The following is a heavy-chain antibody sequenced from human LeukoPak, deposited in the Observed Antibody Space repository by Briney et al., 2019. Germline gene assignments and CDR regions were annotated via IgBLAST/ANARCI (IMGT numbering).Heavy chain of an antibody. J-gene: IGHJ5*02. CDR1: GDSMNNTNYY. CDR2: IYYFGSA. CDR3: ARQIYRNYVSSWFDP. Sequence: SETLSLTCTVSGDSMNNTNYYSAWIRQPPGKGLEWIGSIYYFGSAYYKPSLWGRVTLSVDTSKNQFSLRLSSVTATDTAVYYCARQIYRNYVSSWFDPWGQGTLVTVSS. D-gene: IGHD4-11*01. V-gene: IGHV4-39*01.